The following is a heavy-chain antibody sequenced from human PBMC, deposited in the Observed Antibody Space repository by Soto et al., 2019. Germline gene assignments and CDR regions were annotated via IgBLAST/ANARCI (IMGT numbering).Heavy chain of an antibody. CDR1: GYTFTSYG. CDR2: ISAYNGNT. D-gene: IGHD1-7*01. V-gene: IGHV1-18*01. CDR3: AARRVNWNYGGGLYYFDY. J-gene: IGHJ4*02. Sequence: ASVKVSCKASGYTFTSYGISWVRQAPGQGLEWMGWISAYNGNTNYAQKLQDRVTMTTDTSTSTAYMELRSLRSDDTAVYYCAARRVNWNYGGGLYYFDYWGQGTLVTVSS.